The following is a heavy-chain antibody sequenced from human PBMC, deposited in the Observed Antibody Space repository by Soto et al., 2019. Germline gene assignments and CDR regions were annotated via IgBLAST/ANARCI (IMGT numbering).Heavy chain of an antibody. CDR3: AYDTGIVGADSSPGY. V-gene: IGHV3-21*01. CDR2: ISSSSSYI. CDR1: GFTFSSYS. Sequence: EVQLVESGGGLVKPGGSLRLSCAASGFTFSSYSMNWVRQAPGKGLEWVSSISSSSSYIYYADSVKGRFTISRDNAKNSLYLQMNSLRAEDTAVYYCAYDTGIVGADSSPGYWGQGTLVTVSS. J-gene: IGHJ4*02. D-gene: IGHD1-26*01.